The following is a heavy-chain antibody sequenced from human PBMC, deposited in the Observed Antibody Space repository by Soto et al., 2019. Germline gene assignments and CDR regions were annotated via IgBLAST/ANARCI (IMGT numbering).Heavy chain of an antibody. D-gene: IGHD3-16*01. CDR1: GFTFSSFA. V-gene: IGHV3-30*18. CDR3: AKLVDKSLDDY. J-gene: IGHJ4*02. Sequence: GGSLRLSCAASGFTFSSFAIHWVRQAPGQGLEWVAVVSYDERNIYYADSVKGRFSVSRDNSKNTLFLHMNSLRAEDTAVYFCAKLVDKSLDDYWGQGALVTVSS. CDR2: VSYDERNI.